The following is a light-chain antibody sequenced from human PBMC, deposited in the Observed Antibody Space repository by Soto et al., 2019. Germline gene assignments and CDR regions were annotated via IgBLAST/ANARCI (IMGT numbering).Light chain of an antibody. V-gene: IGLV1-40*01. CDR1: SSNTGAGYD. CDR3: QSYDSSLGVV. Sequence: QSVLTQPPSVSGAPGQRVTISCTGSSSNTGAGYDVHWYQQLPGTAPKLLIYVNSNRPSGVPDRFSGSKSGSSASLAITGLQAEDEADYYCQSYDSSLGVVFGGGTKLTVL. CDR2: VNS. J-gene: IGLJ2*01.